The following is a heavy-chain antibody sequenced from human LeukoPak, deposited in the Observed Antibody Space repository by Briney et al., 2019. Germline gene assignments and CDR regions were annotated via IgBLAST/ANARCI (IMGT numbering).Heavy chain of an antibody. D-gene: IGHD3-3*01. CDR2: IRYDGSNK. J-gene: IGHJ3*02. V-gene: IGHV3-30*02. Sequence: SGGSLRLSCAASGFTFSSYSMNWVRQAPGKGLEWVAFIRYDGSNKYYADSVKGRFTISRDNSKNTLYLQMNSLRAEDTAVYYCATASYDFWSGYLPGGPETTGAFDIWGQGTMVTVSS. CDR1: GFTFSSYS. CDR3: ATASYDFWSGYLPGGPETTGAFDI.